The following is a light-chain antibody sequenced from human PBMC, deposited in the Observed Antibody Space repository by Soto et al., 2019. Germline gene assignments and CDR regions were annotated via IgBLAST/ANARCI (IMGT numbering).Light chain of an antibody. J-gene: IGLJ2*01. CDR1: PYNY. Sequence: QSVLTQSPSVSGSPGQSVTISFTGTPYNYVTWYQQHACKPPKLIIYDVSKRPSGVSERFSGSKSGYTASLTISGLQAEDEADYHGCASAGNYVGIFGGGTKLPVL. V-gene: IGLV2-11*01. CDR3: CASAGNYVGI. CDR2: DVS.